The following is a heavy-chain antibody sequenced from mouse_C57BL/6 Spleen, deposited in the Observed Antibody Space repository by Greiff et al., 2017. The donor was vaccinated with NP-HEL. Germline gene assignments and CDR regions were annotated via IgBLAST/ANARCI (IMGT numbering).Heavy chain of an antibody. CDR3: ARDYYAYLFAMDY. CDR2: ISSGSSTI. J-gene: IGHJ4*01. D-gene: IGHD2-2*01. V-gene: IGHV5-17*01. Sequence: EVMLVESGGGLVKPGGSLKLSCAASGFTFSDYGMHWVRQAPEKGLEWVAYISSGSSTIYYADTVKGRFTISRDNAKNTLVLQMTSLRSENTAMYCCARDYYAYLFAMDYWGQGTSVTVSS. CDR1: GFTFSDYG.